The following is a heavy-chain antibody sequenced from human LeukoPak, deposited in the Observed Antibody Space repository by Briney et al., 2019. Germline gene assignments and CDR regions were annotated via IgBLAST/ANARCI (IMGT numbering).Heavy chain of an antibody. Sequence: ASVKVSCKASGGTFSSYAISWVRQAPGQGLGWMGGIIPIFGTANYAQKFQGRVTITADESTSTAYMELSSLRSEDTAVYYCARDLSPLLWFGELTPWGQGTLVTVSS. CDR1: GGTFSSYA. V-gene: IGHV1-69*01. CDR2: IIPIFGTA. D-gene: IGHD3-10*01. CDR3: ARDLSPLLWFGELTP. J-gene: IGHJ5*02.